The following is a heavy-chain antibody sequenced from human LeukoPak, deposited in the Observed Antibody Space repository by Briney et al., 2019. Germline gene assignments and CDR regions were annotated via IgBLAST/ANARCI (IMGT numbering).Heavy chain of an antibody. D-gene: IGHD2-2*01. CDR1: GFTFSSYA. Sequence: GGSLRLSCAASGFTFSSYAMSWVRQAPGKGLEWVSAISGSGGSTYYADSVKGRFTISRDNSKNTLYLQMNSLRAEDTAVYYCAKDLSDIVVVPAAILDYWGQGTLVTVSS. J-gene: IGHJ4*02. CDR2: ISGSGGST. V-gene: IGHV3-23*01. CDR3: AKDLSDIVVVPAAILDY.